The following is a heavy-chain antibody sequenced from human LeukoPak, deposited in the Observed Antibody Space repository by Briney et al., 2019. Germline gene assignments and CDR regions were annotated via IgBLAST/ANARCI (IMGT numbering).Heavy chain of an antibody. CDR3: AKDGPQSEYQPLGSSDY. D-gene: IGHD2-2*01. J-gene: IGHJ4*02. Sequence: GGSLRLSCAASGFTFSSYAMNWVRQAPGKGLEWVSGISASGGSTYYADSVKGRFTISRDNSKNTLYLQMNSLRAEDTALYYCAKDGPQSEYQPLGSSDYWGQGTLVTVSS. V-gene: IGHV3-23*01. CDR2: ISASGGST. CDR1: GFTFSSYA.